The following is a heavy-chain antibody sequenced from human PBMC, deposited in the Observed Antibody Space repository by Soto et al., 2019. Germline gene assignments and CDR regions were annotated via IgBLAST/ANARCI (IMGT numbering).Heavy chain of an antibody. CDR3: ARDRGDCSGGSCYYYYYGMDV. Sequence: SVKVSCKASGVTFSSYAISWVRQAPGQGLEWMGGIIPIFGTANYAQKFQGRVTITADESTSTAYMELSSLRSEDTAVYYCARDRGDCSGGSCYYYYYGMDVWGQGTTVTVSS. J-gene: IGHJ6*02. D-gene: IGHD2-15*01. CDR2: IIPIFGTA. CDR1: GVTFSSYA. V-gene: IGHV1-69*13.